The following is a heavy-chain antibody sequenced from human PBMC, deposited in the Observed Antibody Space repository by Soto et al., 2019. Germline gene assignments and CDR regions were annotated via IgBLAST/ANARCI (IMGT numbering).Heavy chain of an antibody. Sequence: QVQLQESGPGLVKPSETLSLTCTVSGDSISGYYWSWIRQPPGKGLELIGNIYYSGDTNYNPSLTSRVTISVDTSKNQVSLSLSSVTAADTAVYYCARAHHCSSAGCRMGHFDSWGQGTLVTVSS. CDR1: GDSISGYY. CDR2: IYYSGDT. J-gene: IGHJ4*02. V-gene: IGHV4-59*08. D-gene: IGHD2-2*01. CDR3: ARAHHCSSAGCRMGHFDS.